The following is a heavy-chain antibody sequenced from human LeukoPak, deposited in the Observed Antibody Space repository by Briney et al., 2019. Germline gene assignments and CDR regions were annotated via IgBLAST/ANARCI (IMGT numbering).Heavy chain of an antibody. Sequence: GGPLRLSCAASGFTFSSYDMSWVRQAPGKGLEWVSAISGSGGSTYYADSGKGRFTISRDNSKNTLYLQMNSLRAEDTAVYYCAEGYGSGSFDYWGQGTLVTVSS. V-gene: IGHV3-23*01. CDR1: GFTFSSYD. CDR2: ISGSGGST. CDR3: AEGYGSGSFDY. J-gene: IGHJ4*02. D-gene: IGHD3-10*01.